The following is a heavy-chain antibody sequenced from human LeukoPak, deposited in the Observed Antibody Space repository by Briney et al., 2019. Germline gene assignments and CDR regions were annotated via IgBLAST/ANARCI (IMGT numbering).Heavy chain of an antibody. J-gene: IGHJ4*02. V-gene: IGHV1-69*05. CDR2: IIPIFGTA. Sequence: ASVKVSCKASGGTFSSYAISWVRQAPGQGLEWMGRIIPIFGTANYAQKSQGRVTITTDESTSTAYMELSSLRSEDTAVYYCARGSSSSSEPFDYWGQGTLVTVSS. D-gene: IGHD6-6*01. CDR1: GGTFSSYA. CDR3: ARGSSSSSEPFDY.